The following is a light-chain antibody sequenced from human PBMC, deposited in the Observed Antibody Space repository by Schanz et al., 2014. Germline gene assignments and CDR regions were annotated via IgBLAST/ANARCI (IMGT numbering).Light chain of an antibody. CDR2: DVN. CDR3: CLYAGSYVL. J-gene: IGLJ2*01. CDR1: SSDIGAHNY. V-gene: IGLV2-11*01. Sequence: HSSLPPPSSVSGSPGQSITIFCTGTSSDIGAHNYVSWYQQHPGKAPKLMIYDVNKRPSGVPDRFSGSKSGNTASLTISGLQAEDEADYYCCLYAGSYVLFGGGTKLTVL.